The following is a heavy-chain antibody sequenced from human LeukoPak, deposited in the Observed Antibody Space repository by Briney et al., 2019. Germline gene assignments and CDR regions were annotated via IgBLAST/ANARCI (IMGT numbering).Heavy chain of an antibody. CDR2: IIPIFGTA. CDR1: GGTFSSYA. J-gene: IGHJ6*02. V-gene: IGHV1-69*13. Sequence: SVRVSCKASGGTFSSYAISWVRQAPGQGLEWMGGIIPIFGTANYAQKFQGRVTITADESTSTAYMELNSLRSEDTAVYYCAGACSSTSRYYYYGMDVWGQGTTVTVSS. D-gene: IGHD2-2*01. CDR3: AGACSSTSRYYYYGMDV.